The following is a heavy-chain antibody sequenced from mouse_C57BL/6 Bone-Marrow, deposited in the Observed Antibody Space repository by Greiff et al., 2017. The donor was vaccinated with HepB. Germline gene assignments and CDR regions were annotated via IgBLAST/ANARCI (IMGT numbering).Heavy chain of an antibody. CDR3: ASRDGYYASWFAY. J-gene: IGHJ3*01. Sequence: QVQLQQSGAELARPGASVKLSCKASGYTFTSYGISWVKQRTGQGLEWIGEIYPRSGNTYYNEKFKGKATLTADKSSSTAYMELSSLTSEDSAVYFCASRDGYYASWFAYWGQGTLVTVSA. V-gene: IGHV1-81*01. D-gene: IGHD2-3*01. CDR2: IYPRSGNT. CDR1: GYTFTSYG.